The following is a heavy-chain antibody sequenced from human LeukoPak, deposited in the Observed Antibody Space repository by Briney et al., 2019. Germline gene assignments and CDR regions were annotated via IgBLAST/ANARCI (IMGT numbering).Heavy chain of an antibody. CDR2: IYYSGST. D-gene: IGHD2-15*01. CDR1: GGSTNSCDYY. CDR3: ARGYCNGATCYGFDY. V-gene: IGHV4-31*03. J-gene: IGHJ4*02. Sequence: PSQTLSLTCTVSGGSTNSCDYYWSWIRQHPGKGLEWIGHIYYSGSTFYNPYLKSRLTISVDNSKNQFSLKLSSVTAADTAVYYCARGYCNGATCYGFDYWGQGTLVTVSS.